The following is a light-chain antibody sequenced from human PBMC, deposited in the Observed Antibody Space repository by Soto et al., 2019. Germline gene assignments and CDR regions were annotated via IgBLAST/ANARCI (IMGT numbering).Light chain of an antibody. CDR2: DAS. J-gene: IGKJ4*02. CDR3: QWRSDWPPRLT. CDR1: ESIGNY. V-gene: IGKV3-11*01. Sequence: EVVLTQSPSTLSLSPGERATLSCRASESIGNYLAWYQQKLGKAPKLLIYDASHRAIGIPGRFSGDGSGTDFTLTISSLEPEDSAVYYCQWRSDWPPRLTFGGGTKVEIK.